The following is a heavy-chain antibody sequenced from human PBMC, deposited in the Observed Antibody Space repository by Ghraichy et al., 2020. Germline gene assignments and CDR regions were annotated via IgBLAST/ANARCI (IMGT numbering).Heavy chain of an antibody. J-gene: IGHJ5*02. D-gene: IGHD6-19*01. V-gene: IGHV4-59*02. CDR3: ARGTISVAGRGFDP. CDR1: GGSVSPYC. Sequence: SETLSLTCTVSGGSVSPYCWSWIRQPPGKALEWIGYICYSGSTHYNPSIKTRVTMSIDTSKNQFSLKLSSVTAADTAVYFCARGTISVAGRGFDPWGRGTLVTVSS. CDR2: ICYSGST.